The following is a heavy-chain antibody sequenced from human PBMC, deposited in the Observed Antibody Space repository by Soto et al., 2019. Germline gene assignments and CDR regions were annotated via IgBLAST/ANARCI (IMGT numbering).Heavy chain of an antibody. CDR1: GFTFSSYA. CDR3: AKVGPITGTPRYYYGMDV. D-gene: IGHD1-20*01. V-gene: IGHV3-23*01. J-gene: IGHJ6*02. CDR2: ISGSGGST. Sequence: PGGSLRLSCAASGFTFSSYAMSWVRQAPGKGLEWVSAISGSGGSTYYADSVKGRFTISRDNSKNTLYLQMNSLRAEDTAVYYCAKVGPITGTPRYYYGMDVWGQGTTVTVSS.